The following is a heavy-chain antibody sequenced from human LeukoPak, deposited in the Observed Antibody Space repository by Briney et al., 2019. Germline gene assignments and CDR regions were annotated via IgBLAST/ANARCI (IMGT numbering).Heavy chain of an antibody. Sequence: GGSLRLSCAASGFTFSSYSMNWVRQAPGKGLEWVSSISSSSSYIYYADSVKGRFTISRDNAKNSLYLQMNSLRAEDTAVYYCARGGSVVVVAVTELTNDYWGQGTLVTVSS. D-gene: IGHD2-15*01. V-gene: IGHV3-21*01. CDR3: ARGGSVVVVAVTELTNDY. CDR1: GFTFSSYS. CDR2: ISSSSSYI. J-gene: IGHJ4*02.